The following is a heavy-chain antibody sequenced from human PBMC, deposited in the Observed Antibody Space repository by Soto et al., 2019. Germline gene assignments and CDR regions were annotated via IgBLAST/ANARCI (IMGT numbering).Heavy chain of an antibody. J-gene: IGHJ5*02. CDR1: GFTFTSSA. D-gene: IGHD6-13*01. Sequence: ASVKVSCKASGFTFTSSAVQWVRQARGQRLEWIGWIVVGSGNTNYAQKFQERVTITRDMSTSTAYMELSSLRSEDTAVYYCAADRVAAAGRRAWFDPWGQGTLVTVSS. CDR3: AADRVAAAGRRAWFDP. CDR2: IVVGSGNT. V-gene: IGHV1-58*01.